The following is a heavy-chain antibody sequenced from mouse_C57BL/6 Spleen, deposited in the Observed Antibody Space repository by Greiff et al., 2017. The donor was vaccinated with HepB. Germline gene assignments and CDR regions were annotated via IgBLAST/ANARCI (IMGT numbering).Heavy chain of an antibody. V-gene: IGHV5-17*01. CDR2: ISSGSSTI. Sequence: EVQLVESGGGLVKPGGSLKLSCAASGFTFSDYGMHWVRQAPEKGLEWVAYISSGSSTIYYADTVKGRFTISRDNAKNTLFLQMTSLRSEDTAMYYCARNGNYRDWYFDVWGTGTTVTVSS. CDR1: GFTFSDYG. J-gene: IGHJ1*03. CDR3: ARNGNYRDWYFDV. D-gene: IGHD2-1*01.